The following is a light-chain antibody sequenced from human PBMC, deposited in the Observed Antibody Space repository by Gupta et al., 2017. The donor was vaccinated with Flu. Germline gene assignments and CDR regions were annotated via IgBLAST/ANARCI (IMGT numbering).Light chain of an antibody. V-gene: IGLV3-25*03. CDR2: EDS. CDR1: DLRKHY. J-gene: IGLJ3*02. Sequence: GQTASSSCTRDDLRKHYASWYQQKPGPAPVVLIYEDSERASGIPERFSGSSSGTTVALTITGVRAEDEADYYCQSADITNTYVVFGGGTKLTVL. CDR3: QSADITNTYVV.